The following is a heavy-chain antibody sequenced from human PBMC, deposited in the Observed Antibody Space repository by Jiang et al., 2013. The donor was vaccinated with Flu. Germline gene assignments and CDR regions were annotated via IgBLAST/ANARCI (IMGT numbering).Heavy chain of an antibody. CDR1: GFTFSSYA. CDR3: AKGSGRSSWYASGWFDP. V-gene: IGHV3-23*01. Sequence: RLSCAASGFTFSSYAMSWVRQAPGKGLEWVSAISGSGGSTYYADSVKGRFTISRDNSKNTLYLQMNSLRAEDTAVYYCAKGSGRSSWYASGWFDPWGQGTLVTVSS. CDR2: ISGSGGST. J-gene: IGHJ5*02. D-gene: IGHD6-13*01.